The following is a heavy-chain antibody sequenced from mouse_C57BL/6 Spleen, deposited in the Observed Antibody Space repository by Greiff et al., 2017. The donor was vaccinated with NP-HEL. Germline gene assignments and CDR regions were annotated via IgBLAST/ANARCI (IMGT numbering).Heavy chain of an antibody. Sequence: VQLKESGPGLVKPSQSLSLTCSVTGYSITRGYYWNWIRQFPGNKLEWMGYISYDGSNNYNPSLKNRIPITRDTSKNQFFLKLNSVTTEDTATYYCARDRPYAMDYWGQGTSVTVSS. CDR2: ISYDGSN. J-gene: IGHJ4*01. CDR1: GYSITRGYY. CDR3: ARDRPYAMDY. V-gene: IGHV3-6*01.